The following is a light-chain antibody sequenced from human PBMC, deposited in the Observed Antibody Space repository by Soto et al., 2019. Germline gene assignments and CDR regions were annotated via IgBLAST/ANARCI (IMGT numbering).Light chain of an antibody. CDR3: QVWDGGSAHVV. V-gene: IGLV3-21*04. CDR2: SDT. Sequence: SYELTQPPSVSVAPGKTASISCGGNDIGSKGVHWYQQKPGQAPVLVIYSDTDLPPVIPERFSGSNSANLATLTISRVEAGDEADYYCQVWDGGSAHVVCGRGTKLTVL. J-gene: IGLJ2*01. CDR1: DIGSKG.